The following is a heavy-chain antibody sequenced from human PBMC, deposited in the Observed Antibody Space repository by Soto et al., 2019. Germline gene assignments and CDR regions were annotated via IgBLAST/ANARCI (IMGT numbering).Heavy chain of an antibody. CDR2: INHSGST. CDR3: ARGGIVATLSVNFDY. V-gene: IGHV4-34*01. Sequence: SETLSLTCAVYGGSFSGYYWSWIRQPPGKGLEWIGEINHSGSTNYNPSLKSRVTISVDTSKNQFSLKLSSVTAADTAVYYCARGGIVATLSVNFDYWGQGTLVTVSS. D-gene: IGHD1-26*01. J-gene: IGHJ4*02. CDR1: GGSFSGYY.